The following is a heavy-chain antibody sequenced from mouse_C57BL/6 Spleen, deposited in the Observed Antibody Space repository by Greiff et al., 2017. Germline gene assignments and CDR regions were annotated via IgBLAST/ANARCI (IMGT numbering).Heavy chain of an antibody. Sequence: VQLQQSGAELVRPGASVTLSCKASGYTFTDYEMHWVKQTPVHGLEWIGAIDPETGGTAYNQKFKGKAILTADKSSSTAYMELRSLTSEDSAVYYFTRCQLAEVYFDYWGQGTTLTVSS. CDR3: TRCQLAEVYFDY. CDR2: IDPETGGT. J-gene: IGHJ2*01. CDR1: GYTFTDYE. V-gene: IGHV1-15*01. D-gene: IGHD1-1*01.